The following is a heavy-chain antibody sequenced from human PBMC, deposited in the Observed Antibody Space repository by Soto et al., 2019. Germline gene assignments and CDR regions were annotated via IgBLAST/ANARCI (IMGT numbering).Heavy chain of an antibody. V-gene: IGHV2-70*11. CDR2: IDWDDDK. CDR3: ARILGYSYGSVYFDY. CDR1: GFSLSTSGMC. Sequence: SGPTLVNPTQTLTLTCTFSGFSLSTSGMCVSWIRQPPGKALEWLARIDWDDDKYYSTSLKTRLTISKDTSKNQVVLTMTNMDPVDTATYYCARILGYSYGSVYFDYWGQGTLVTVSS. D-gene: IGHD5-18*01. J-gene: IGHJ4*02.